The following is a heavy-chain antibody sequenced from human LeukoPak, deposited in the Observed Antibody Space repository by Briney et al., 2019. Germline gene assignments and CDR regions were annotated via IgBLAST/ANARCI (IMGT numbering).Heavy chain of an antibody. V-gene: IGHV3-21*01. J-gene: IGHJ4*02. Sequence: GVSLRLSCAASGFTFSSYSMNWVRQAPGKGLEWVSSISSSSSYIYYADSVKGRFTISRDNAKNSLYLQMNSLRAEDTAVYYCARAPTYYYGSGDDYWGQGTLVTVSS. CDR1: GFTFSSYS. CDR3: ARAPTYYYGSGDDY. CDR2: ISSSSSYI. D-gene: IGHD3-10*01.